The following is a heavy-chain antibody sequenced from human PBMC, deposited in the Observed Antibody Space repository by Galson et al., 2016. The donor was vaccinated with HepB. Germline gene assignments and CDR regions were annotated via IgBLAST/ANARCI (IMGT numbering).Heavy chain of an antibody. D-gene: IGHD3/OR15-3a*01. Sequence: SLRLSCAASGFTFSRHAMYWVRQAPGKGLEWVAIISYDGSNKYYGDSVKGRFTISRDNSKNTLYLQMNSLRAEDTAVYYCARDGLDRSTPPILDYWGQGTLVTVSS. CDR2: ISYDGSNK. CDR3: ARDGLDRSTPPILDY. V-gene: IGHV3-30*04. CDR1: GFTFSRHA. J-gene: IGHJ4*02.